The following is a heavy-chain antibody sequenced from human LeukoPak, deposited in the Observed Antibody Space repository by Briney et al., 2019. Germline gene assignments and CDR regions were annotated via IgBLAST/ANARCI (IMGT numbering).Heavy chain of an antibody. CDR2: INHSGST. J-gene: IGHJ2*01. D-gene: IGHD4-23*01. V-gene: IGHV4-34*01. CDR1: GGSFSGYY. Sequence: PSETLSLICAVYGGSFSGYYWSWIRQPPGKGLEWIGEINHSGSTNYNPSLKSRVTISVDTSKNQFSLKLSSVTAADTAVYYCSGGKPYWYFDLWGRGTLVTVSS. CDR3: SGGKPYWYFDL.